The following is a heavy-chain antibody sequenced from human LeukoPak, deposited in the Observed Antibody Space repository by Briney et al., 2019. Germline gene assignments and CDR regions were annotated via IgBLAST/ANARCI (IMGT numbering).Heavy chain of an antibody. V-gene: IGHV1-46*01. Sequence: GASVKVSCKASGYTFTSYYMHWVRQAPGQGLEWMGIINPSGGSTSYAQKFQGRVTITADKSTSTAYMELSSLRSEDTAVYYCARSIAAAGTLRDAFDIWGQGTMVTVSS. CDR3: ARSIAAAGTLRDAFDI. CDR2: INPSGGST. CDR1: GYTFTSYY. J-gene: IGHJ3*02. D-gene: IGHD6-13*01.